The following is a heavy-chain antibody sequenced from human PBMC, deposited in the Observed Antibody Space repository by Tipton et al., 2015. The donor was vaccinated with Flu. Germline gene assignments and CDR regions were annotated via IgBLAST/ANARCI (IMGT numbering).Heavy chain of an antibody. V-gene: IGHV3-21*01. CDR3: ARDPQGYYDSSRPDPGYFDY. CDR2: ISSSSSYI. J-gene: IGHJ4*02. CDR1: GFTFSSYS. Sequence: GSLRLSCAASGFTFSSYSMNWVRQAPGKGLEWVSSISSSSSYIYYADSVKGRFTISRDNAKNSLYLQMNSLRAEDTAVYYCARDPQGYYDSSRPDPGYFDYWGQGTLVTVSS. D-gene: IGHD3-22*01.